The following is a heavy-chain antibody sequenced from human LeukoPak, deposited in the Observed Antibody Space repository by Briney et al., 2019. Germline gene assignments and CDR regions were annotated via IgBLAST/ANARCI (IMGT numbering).Heavy chain of an antibody. Sequence: LGESLKISCRASGYTFTNYWIGWVRQMPGKGLEWVAIIYPGGSDTRYSPSFKGQVTVSAAKSITTAYLQWNSLKASDTAMYYCVSHYLTSGFFGFDNWGQGTLVTVSS. J-gene: IGHJ4*02. V-gene: IGHV5-51*01. CDR2: IYPGGSDT. CDR3: VSHYLTSGFFGFDN. CDR1: GYTFTNYW. D-gene: IGHD3-22*01.